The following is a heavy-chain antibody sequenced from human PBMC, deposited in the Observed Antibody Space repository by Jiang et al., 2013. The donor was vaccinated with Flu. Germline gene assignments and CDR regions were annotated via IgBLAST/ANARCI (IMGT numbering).Heavy chain of an antibody. Sequence: QLVESGAEVKKPGESLKISCKVSGYRFSNYWIGWVRQMPGKGPEWMGIIYPGDSDTRYSPSFQGQVTISADESMSTAYLHWSSLKASDTAIYYCARNSGDYWNYFDYWGQGTL. V-gene: IGHV5-51*01. CDR1: GYRFSNYW. CDR2: IYPGDSDT. D-gene: IGHD1-26*01. J-gene: IGHJ4*02. CDR3: ARNSGDYWNYFDY.